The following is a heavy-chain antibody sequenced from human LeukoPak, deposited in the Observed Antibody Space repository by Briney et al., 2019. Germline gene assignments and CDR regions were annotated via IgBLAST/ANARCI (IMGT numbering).Heavy chain of an antibody. CDR3: AIIDLTNGFDY. V-gene: IGHV1-18*01. CDR1: GYTFATYG. CDR2: ISAYNGDT. D-gene: IGHD3-16*02. Sequence: ASVKVSCKGSGYTFATYGIDWLRQAPGQGLEWMGWISAYNGDTKYAQNLQGRLTVPTDTSTTTAYMELRSLRSDDTAVYYCAIIDLTNGFDYWGQGTLVTVSS. J-gene: IGHJ4*02.